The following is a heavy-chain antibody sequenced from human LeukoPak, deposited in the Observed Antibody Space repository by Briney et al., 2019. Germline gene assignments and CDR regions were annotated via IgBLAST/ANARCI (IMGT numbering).Heavy chain of an antibody. J-gene: IGHJ5*02. V-gene: IGHV1-8*01. CDR3: ARESGYCSSTSCRSWFDP. CDR2: MNPNSGNT. Sequence: ASVKVSCKASGYTFTSYDINWVRQATGQGLESMGWMNPNSGNTGYAQKFQGRVTMTRNTSISTAYMELSSLRSEDTAVYYCARESGYCSSTSCRSWFDPWGQGTLVTVSS. D-gene: IGHD2-2*01. CDR1: GYTFTSYD.